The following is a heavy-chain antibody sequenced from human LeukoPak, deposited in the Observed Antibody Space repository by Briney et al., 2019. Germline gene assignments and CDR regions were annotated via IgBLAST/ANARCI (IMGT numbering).Heavy chain of an antibody. J-gene: IGHJ6*03. Sequence: GGSLRLSCAASGFTFSSYAMHWVRQAPGKGLEWVAVISYDGSNKYYADSVKGRFTISRDNSKNTLYLQMNSLRAEDTAVYYCAKEVFYYMDVWGKGTTVIVSS. V-gene: IGHV3-30-3*01. CDR1: GFTFSSYA. CDR3: AKEVFYYMDV. CDR2: ISYDGSNK.